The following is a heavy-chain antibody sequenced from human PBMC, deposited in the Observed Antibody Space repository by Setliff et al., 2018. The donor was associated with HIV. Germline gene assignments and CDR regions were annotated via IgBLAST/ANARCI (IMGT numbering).Heavy chain of an antibody. Sequence: SETLSLTCTVSGGSISSGSHYWSWIRQPAGKGLEWIGRIHTRGSTDYNPSLKSRVTISVDTSKNQFSLKLSSVTAADTAVYYCGGNGYYSIDYWGQGTLVTAPQ. CDR3: GGNGYYSIDY. CDR2: IHTRGST. J-gene: IGHJ4*02. CDR1: GGSISSGSHY. D-gene: IGHD3-22*01. V-gene: IGHV4-61*02.